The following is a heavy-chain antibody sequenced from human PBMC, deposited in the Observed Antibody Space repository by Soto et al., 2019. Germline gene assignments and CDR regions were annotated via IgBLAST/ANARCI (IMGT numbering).Heavy chain of an antibody. CDR2: IYYSGST. CDR1: GGSISSSSYY. Sequence: SETLSLTCTVSGGSISSSSYYWGWIRQPPGRGLEWIGSIYYSGSTYYNPSLKSRVTISVDTSKNQFSLKLSSVTAADTAVYYCARHKVLRYSYGRYYFDYWGQGTLVTVSS. D-gene: IGHD5-18*01. J-gene: IGHJ4*02. CDR3: ARHKVLRYSYGRYYFDY. V-gene: IGHV4-39*01.